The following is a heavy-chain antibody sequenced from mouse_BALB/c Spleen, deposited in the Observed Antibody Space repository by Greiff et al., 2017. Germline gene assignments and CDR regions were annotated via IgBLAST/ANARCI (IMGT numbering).Heavy chain of an antibody. CDR3: ARSLYGNYVPCDY. D-gene: IGHD2-1*01. CDR2: ISYSGST. CDR1: GDSITSGY. J-gene: IGHJ2*01. V-gene: IGHV3-8*02. Sequence: EVKLMESGPSLVKPSQTLSLTCSVTGDSITSGYWNWIRKFPGNKLEYMGYISYSGSTYYNPSLKSRISITRDTSKNQYYLQLNSVTTEDTATYYCARSLYGNYVPCDYWGQGTTLTVSS.